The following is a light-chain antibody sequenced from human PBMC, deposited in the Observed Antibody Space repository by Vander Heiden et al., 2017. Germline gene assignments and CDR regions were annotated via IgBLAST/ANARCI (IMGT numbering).Light chain of an antibody. CDR2: GAS. J-gene: IGKJ1*01. Sequence: IVLTQSPGTLALAPGGRTTLSSRASQSVSSSYLAWYQQKPGQAPRLLIYGASSRATGIPDRFSGSGSGTDFTLTISRLEPEDFAVYYCQQYGSSPWTFGQGTKVEIK. CDR3: QQYGSSPWT. CDR1: QSVSSSY. V-gene: IGKV3-20*01.